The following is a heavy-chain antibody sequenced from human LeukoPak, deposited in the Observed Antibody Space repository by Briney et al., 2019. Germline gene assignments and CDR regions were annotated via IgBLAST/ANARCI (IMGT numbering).Heavy chain of an antibody. Sequence: SETLSLTCAVYGGSFSGYYWNWIRQPPGKGLDWIGEINHSGSNNYNPSLKSRVTLAVGTSTNQFSMELSSVTAADKGVYYCARARAREYYGSGSYYNVGASTKPLDYWGQGTLVTVSS. J-gene: IGHJ4*02. CDR3: ARARAREYYGSGSYYNVGASTKPLDY. CDR2: INHSGSN. CDR1: GGSFSGYY. V-gene: IGHV4-34*01. D-gene: IGHD3-10*01.